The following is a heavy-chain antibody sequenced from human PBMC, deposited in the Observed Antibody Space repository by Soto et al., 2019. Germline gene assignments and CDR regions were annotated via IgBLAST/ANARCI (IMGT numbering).Heavy chain of an antibody. CDR3: ARDGGTGTNYYYYGMDV. CDR1: GGTFSSYA. Sequence: SVKVSCKASGGTFSSYAISWVRQAPGQGLEWMGGIIPIFGTANYAQKFQGRVTITADESTSTAYMELSSLRSEDTAVYYCARDGGTGTNYYYYGMDVWGQGTTVTVSS. CDR2: IIPIFGTA. D-gene: IGHD1-7*01. J-gene: IGHJ6*02. V-gene: IGHV1-69*13.